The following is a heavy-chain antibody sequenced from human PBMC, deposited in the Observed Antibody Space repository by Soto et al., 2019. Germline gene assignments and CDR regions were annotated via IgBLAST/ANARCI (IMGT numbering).Heavy chain of an antibody. V-gene: IGHV3-23*01. D-gene: IGHD4-4*01. CDR3: AKNNQDDSSNYGAFDI. CDR2: MSGSGGST. J-gene: IGHJ3*02. CDR1: GGTCVGHG. Sequence: LRHSYTAAGGTCVGHGRSCVRQNKGKGLEWVSAMSGSGGSTYYADSVKGRFTISRDNSKNTLYLQMNSLRAEDTAVYYCAKNNQDDSSNYGAFDIWGQGTMVTVSS.